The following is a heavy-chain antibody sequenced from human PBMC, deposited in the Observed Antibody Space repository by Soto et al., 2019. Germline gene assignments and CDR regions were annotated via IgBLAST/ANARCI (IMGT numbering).Heavy chain of an antibody. J-gene: IGHJ6*03. Sequence: SLRLSRAASGVTFGNCLMTWVRRAPGKGLEWVANIKPDGSEKNCLDSVKGRFTISRDNAKNSLYLQMNSLRAEDTAVYYCARGSRRSVYMDVWGKGTTVTVSS. D-gene: IGHD3-10*01. CDR3: ARGSRRSVYMDV. CDR2: IKPDGSEK. CDR1: GVTFGNCL. V-gene: IGHV3-7*05.